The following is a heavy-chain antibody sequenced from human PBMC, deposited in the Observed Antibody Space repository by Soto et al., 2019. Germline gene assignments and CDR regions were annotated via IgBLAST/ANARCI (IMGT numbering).Heavy chain of an antibody. CDR1: EYNSANYG. J-gene: IGHJ3*02. D-gene: IGHD6-13*01. V-gene: IGHV5-51*01. Sequence: GVSIKVSCKGSEYNSANYGIGWVRQMPGKGLEWMGMIFPGDSDTKNSPSLQGQITMSVDKSDSSAYLQWRSLKASDTAMYYCAAGYTTGPDAFDIWGQGTMVTVS. CDR2: IFPGDSDT. CDR3: AAGYTTGPDAFDI.